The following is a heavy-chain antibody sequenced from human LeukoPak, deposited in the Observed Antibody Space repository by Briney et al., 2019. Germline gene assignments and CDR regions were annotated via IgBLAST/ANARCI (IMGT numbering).Heavy chain of an antibody. D-gene: IGHD2-21*01. CDR3: ARVGYLEGGVDY. Sequence: PGGSLRLSCAASGFTFSSYEMNWIRQAPEKGLEWISYISSSGSTIFYADSVKGRFTISRDNAKNSLYLQMNSLRAEDTAVYYCARVGYLEGGVDYWGRGTLVTVSS. V-gene: IGHV3-48*03. CDR2: ISSSGSTI. CDR1: GFTFSSYE. J-gene: IGHJ4*02.